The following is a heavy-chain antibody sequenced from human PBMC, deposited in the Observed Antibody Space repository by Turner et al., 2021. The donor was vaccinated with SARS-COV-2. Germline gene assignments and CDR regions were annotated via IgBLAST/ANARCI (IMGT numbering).Heavy chain of an antibody. D-gene: IGHD4-17*01. CDR1: GFIFITYG. V-gene: IGHV3-33*01. J-gene: IGHJ4*02. CDR3: ARSTVTTPPDY. Sequence: QVQLVESGGGVVQPGRSLRLYCAASGFIFITYGMHWVRQAPGKGLEWVAVIWYDGSDKYYADSVKGRFTISRDNSKNTLYLQMNNLRAEDTAVYYCARSTVTTPPDYWGQGTLVTVSS. CDR2: IWYDGSDK.